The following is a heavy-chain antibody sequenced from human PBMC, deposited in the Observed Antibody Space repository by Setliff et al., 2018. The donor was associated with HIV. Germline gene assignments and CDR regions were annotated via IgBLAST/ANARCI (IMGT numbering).Heavy chain of an antibody. J-gene: IGHJ4*02. Sequence: SETLSLTCTVSGGSTSTFYWGWIRQPPGKGLEWIGSIYYSGSTYYNPSLKTRVTISVDGSKNQFSLKLKSVTAADTAVYYCARWHPPYGFWEEDYWGQGILVTV. CDR1: GGSTSTFY. CDR2: IYYSGST. D-gene: IGHD3-10*01. CDR3: ARWHPPYGFWEEDY. V-gene: IGHV4-39*01.